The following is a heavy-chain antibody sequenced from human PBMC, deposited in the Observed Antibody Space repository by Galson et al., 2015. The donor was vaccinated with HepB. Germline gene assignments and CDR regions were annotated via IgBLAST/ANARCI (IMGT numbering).Heavy chain of an antibody. Sequence: SVKVSCKASGYTFTRYGISWVRQAPGQGLEWVGWISPYKGTTNYAQKLQGRVVMTADTSMDTAYMELESLTSGDTALYYCARRGATYEFDYWSQGTLVTVSS. V-gene: IGHV1-18*04. D-gene: IGHD4/OR15-4a*01. J-gene: IGHJ4*02. CDR2: ISPYKGTT. CDR3: ARRGATYEFDY. CDR1: GYTFTRYG.